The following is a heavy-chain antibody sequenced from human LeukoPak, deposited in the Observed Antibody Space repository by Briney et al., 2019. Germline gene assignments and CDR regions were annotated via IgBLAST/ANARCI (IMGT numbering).Heavy chain of an antibody. V-gene: IGHV3-15*01. Sequence: GGSLRLSCAASGFTFRDAGMRWVRQAPGKGPEWVGRIRSEADSGTTDYAAPVKGRFTISRDDSKNTLYLQMSSLRTEDTAVYFCAHRNTTMVRVDYWGQGTLVTVSS. CDR1: GFTFRDAG. J-gene: IGHJ4*02. CDR3: AHRNTTMVRVDY. D-gene: IGHD5-18*01. CDR2: IRSEADSGTT.